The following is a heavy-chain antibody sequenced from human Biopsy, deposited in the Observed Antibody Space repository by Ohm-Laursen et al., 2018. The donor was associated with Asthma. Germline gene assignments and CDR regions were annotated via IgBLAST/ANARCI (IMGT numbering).Heavy chain of an antibody. CDR2: ISYDGSNK. CDR1: GFTFSSYG. D-gene: IGHD3-3*01. J-gene: IGHJ6*02. V-gene: IGHV3-30*18. CDR3: AKDTEGRYDFWSGLSYTYYGMDV. Sequence: SLRLSCSASGFTFSSYGMYWVRQAPGKGLEWVAVISYDGSNKYYADSVKGRFTISRDNSKNTLYLQMNSLRAEDTAVDYCAKDTEGRYDFWSGLSYTYYGMDVWGQGTTVTVSS.